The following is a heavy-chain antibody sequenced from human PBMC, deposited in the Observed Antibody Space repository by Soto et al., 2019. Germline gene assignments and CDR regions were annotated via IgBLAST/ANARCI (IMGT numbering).Heavy chain of an antibody. V-gene: IGHV4-59*01. CDR2: IYYSGST. CDR3: ARGGQYCSGGSCHNYYYGMDV. D-gene: IGHD2-15*01. J-gene: IGHJ6*02. Sequence: QVQLQESGPGLVKPSETLSLTCTVSGGSISSYYWSWIRQPPGKGLEWIGYIYYSGSTNYNPSLKSRVTISVDTSKNQFSLKLSSVTAADTAVYYCARGGQYCSGGSCHNYYYGMDVWGQGTTVTVSS. CDR1: GGSISSYY.